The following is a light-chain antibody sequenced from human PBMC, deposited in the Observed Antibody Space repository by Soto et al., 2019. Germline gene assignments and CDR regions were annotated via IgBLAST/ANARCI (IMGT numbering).Light chain of an antibody. CDR2: DVS. J-gene: IGLJ2*01. CDR1: SSDVGGYNY. V-gene: IGLV2-14*01. CDR3: GSYTSSSTLVV. Sequence: QSALTQPASVSGSPGQSITISGTGTSSDVGGYNYVSWYQQHPGKAPKLMIYDVSNRPSGVSNRFSGSKSGNTASLTISGLQAEDEADYYCGSYTSSSTLVVFGGGTKLTVL.